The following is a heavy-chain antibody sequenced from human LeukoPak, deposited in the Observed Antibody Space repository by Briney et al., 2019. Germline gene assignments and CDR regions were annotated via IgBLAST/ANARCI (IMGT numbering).Heavy chain of an antibody. Sequence: HGASVKVSCKASGYTFTGYYMHWVRLAPGQGLEWMGWINPNSGGTNYAQKLQGRVTMTTDTSTSTAYMELRSLRSDDTAVYYCARVLGIVGAAGNFDYWGQGTLVTVSS. V-gene: IGHV1-2*02. J-gene: IGHJ4*02. CDR1: GYTFTGYY. CDR2: INPNSGGT. D-gene: IGHD1-26*01. CDR3: ARVLGIVGAAGNFDY.